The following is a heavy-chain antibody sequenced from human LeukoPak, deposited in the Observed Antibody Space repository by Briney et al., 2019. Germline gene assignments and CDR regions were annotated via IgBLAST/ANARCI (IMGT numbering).Heavy chain of an antibody. CDR1: GFTFSSYG. D-gene: IGHD3-22*01. V-gene: IGHV3-30*19. CDR2: ISYDGSNK. Sequence: GGSLRLSCAASGFTFSSYGMHWVRQAPGKGLEWVAVISYDGSNKYFPDSVKGRFTISRDNSKNTLYLQMNSLRAEDTAVYYCARDLFDGGGYYDGSGTLAYWGQGTLVTVSS. J-gene: IGHJ4*02. CDR3: ARDLFDGGGYYDGSGTLAY.